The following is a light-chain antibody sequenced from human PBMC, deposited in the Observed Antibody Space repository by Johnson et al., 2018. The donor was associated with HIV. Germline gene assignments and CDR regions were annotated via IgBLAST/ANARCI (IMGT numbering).Light chain of an antibody. CDR2: ENN. J-gene: IGLJ1*01. CDR3: GTWDSSLSADV. Sequence: QSVLTQPPSVSAAPGQKVTIYCSGSSSNIGNNYVSWYKQFPGTAPKLLMYENNKRPSGIPDRFSGSKSGTSATLGITGLQTGDEADYYCGTWDSSLSADVFGTGTKVTV. CDR1: SSNIGNNY. V-gene: IGLV1-51*02.